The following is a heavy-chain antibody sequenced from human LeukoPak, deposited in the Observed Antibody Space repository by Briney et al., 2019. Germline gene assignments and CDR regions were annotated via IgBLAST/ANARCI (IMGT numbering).Heavy chain of an antibody. Sequence: SETLSLTCTVSGGSISSYYWSWIRQPPGKGLERIGYIYYSGSTNYNPSLKSRVTISVDTSKNQFSLKLSSVTAADTAVYYCASSSSGYSYGAHYWGQETLVTVSS. J-gene: IGHJ4*02. V-gene: IGHV4-59*01. D-gene: IGHD5-18*01. CDR1: GGSISSYY. CDR2: IYYSGST. CDR3: ASSSSGYSYGAHY.